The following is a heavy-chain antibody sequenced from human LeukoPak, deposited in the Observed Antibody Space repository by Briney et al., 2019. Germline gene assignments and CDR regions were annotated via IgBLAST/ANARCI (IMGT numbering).Heavy chain of an antibody. Sequence: SETLSLTCTVSGGSISSYYWSWIRQPPGKGLEWIGYIYYSGSTNYNPSLKSRVTISVDTSKNQSSLKLSSVTAADTAVYYCARDPAVVGDAFDIWGQGTMVTVSS. CDR1: GGSISSYY. D-gene: IGHD2-15*01. J-gene: IGHJ3*02. CDR3: ARDPAVVGDAFDI. CDR2: IYYSGST. V-gene: IGHV4-59*01.